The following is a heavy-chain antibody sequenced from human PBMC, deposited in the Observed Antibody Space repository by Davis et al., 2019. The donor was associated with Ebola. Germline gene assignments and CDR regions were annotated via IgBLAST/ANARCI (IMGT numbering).Heavy chain of an antibody. CDR3: ARQNRLGDI. CDR2: IYYSGST. CDR1: GGSISSSSHY. V-gene: IGHV4-39*01. J-gene: IGHJ3*02. Sequence: PSETLSLTCTVSGGSISSSSHYWGWIRQPPGKGLEWIGSIYYSGSTYYNPSLKSRVTISVDTSKNQFSLKLSSVTAADTAVYYCARQNRLGDIWGQGTMVTVSS. D-gene: IGHD3-16*01.